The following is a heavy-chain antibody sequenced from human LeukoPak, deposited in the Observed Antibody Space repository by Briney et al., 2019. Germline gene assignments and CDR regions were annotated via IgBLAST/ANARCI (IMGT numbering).Heavy chain of an antibody. CDR2: IRYDGSTR. Sequence: GGSLRLSCAASGFSFSGYGMHWVRQVPGKGLEWVAFIRYDGSTRFYTDSVKGRFAISRDNSKNTLSLQMNSLRTEDTAVYYCAALHTGTFVDYWGQGTLVTVSS. V-gene: IGHV3-30*02. CDR3: AALHTGTFVDY. CDR1: GFSFSGYG. D-gene: IGHD4-17*01. J-gene: IGHJ4*02.